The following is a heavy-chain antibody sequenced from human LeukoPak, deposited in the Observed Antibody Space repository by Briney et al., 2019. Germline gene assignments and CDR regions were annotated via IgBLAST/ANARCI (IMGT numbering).Heavy chain of an antibody. Sequence: SETLSLTCTVSGGSIGGYYWSWIRQPPGKGLEWIGYIYYSGSSNYNPSLMSRGTISVGASKNQFLLKLSSLTAADTAVYYCAMVFKSYYCDSSGYYTTYYFDYWGQRTLVTVSS. D-gene: IGHD3-22*01. CDR2: IYYSGSS. CDR3: AMVFKSYYCDSSGYYTTYYFDY. J-gene: IGHJ4*02. V-gene: IGHV4-59*01. CDR1: GGSIGGYY.